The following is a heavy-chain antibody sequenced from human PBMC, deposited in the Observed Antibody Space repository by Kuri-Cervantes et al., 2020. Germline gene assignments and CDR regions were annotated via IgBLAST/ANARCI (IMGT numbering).Heavy chain of an antibody. CDR1: GFTFDDYG. Sequence: GESLKISCAASGFTFDDYGMSWVRQAPGKGLEWVSGINWNGGSTGYADSVKGRFTISRDNAKNSLYLQMNSLRAEDTAVYYCARISRGYSGYGALDYWGQGTLVTVSS. V-gene: IGHV3-20*04. CDR3: ARISRGYSGYGALDY. CDR2: INWNGGST. D-gene: IGHD5-12*01. J-gene: IGHJ4*02.